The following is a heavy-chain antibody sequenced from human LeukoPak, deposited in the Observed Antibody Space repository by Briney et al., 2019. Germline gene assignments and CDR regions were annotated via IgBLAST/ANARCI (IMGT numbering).Heavy chain of an antibody. D-gene: IGHD4/OR15-4a*01. CDR2: IYYIGST. CDR1: GGSISRYY. CDR3: ARGATELGM. V-gene: IGHV4-59*08. J-gene: IGHJ4*02. Sequence: SETLSLICTVSGGSISRYYGSWIRQPPGKGLEWIGNIYYIGSTNYNPSLKSRVTISVDTSKNQFYLKLSSVTAADTAVYYCARGATELGMWGQGTLVTVSS.